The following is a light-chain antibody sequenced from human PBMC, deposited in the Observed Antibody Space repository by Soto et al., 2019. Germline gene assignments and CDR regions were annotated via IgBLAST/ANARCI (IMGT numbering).Light chain of an antibody. V-gene: IGLV1-40*01. CDR2: DNS. CDR3: QSYDSGLGGYVI. J-gene: IGLJ2*01. Sequence: QSVLTQPPSVSGAPGQRVTISCTGSSSSAGSVYNVHWYQQRPGTAPKLLIYDNSERPSGVPDRFSGSKSGISASLVITGLQAEDEADYYCQSYDSGLGGYVIFGGGTKLTVL. CDR1: SSSAGSVYN.